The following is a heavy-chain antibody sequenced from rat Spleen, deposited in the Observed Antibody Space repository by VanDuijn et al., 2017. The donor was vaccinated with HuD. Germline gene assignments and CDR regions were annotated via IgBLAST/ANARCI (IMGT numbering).Heavy chain of an antibody. J-gene: IGHJ3*01. CDR3: ATRGNNPFAY. V-gene: IGHV5-29*01. CDR2: ILYDSTNT. CDR1: GFTFSNYD. D-gene: IGHD1-10*01. Sequence: EVQLVESGGGLVQPGRSLKLSCAASGFTFSNYDMAWVRQAPTKGLEWVATILYDSTNTYYRDSVRGRFTISRDNAKSTLYLQMDSLRSEDTATYYCATRGNNPFAYWGQGTLVTVSS.